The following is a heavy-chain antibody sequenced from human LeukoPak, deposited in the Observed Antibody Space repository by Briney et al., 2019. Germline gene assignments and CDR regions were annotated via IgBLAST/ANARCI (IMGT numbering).Heavy chain of an antibody. V-gene: IGHV3-30*02. CDR3: ARHNTRFLERLPALGS. CDR1: GFTFNRYA. CDR2: IRHDGSSE. J-gene: IGHJ5*02. Sequence: TGGSLRLSCLASGFTFNRYAMHWVRRAPGKGLEWVAFIRHDGSSEYYADSVKGRFIISRDRSGNTVYLQMKSLRPEDTAIYYCARHNTRFLERLPALGSWGQGTLVTVSS. D-gene: IGHD3-3*01.